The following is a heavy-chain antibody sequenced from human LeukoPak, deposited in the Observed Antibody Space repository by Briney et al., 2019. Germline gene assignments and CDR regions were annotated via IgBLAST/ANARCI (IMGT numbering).Heavy chain of an antibody. CDR2: IYSGGST. Sequence: GGFLRLSCAASGFTVSSNYMSWVRQAPGKGLEWVSVIYSGGSTYYADSVKGRFTISRDNSKNTLYLQMNSLRAEDTAVYYCARENGGYDYSLDYWGQGTLVTVSS. CDR1: GFTVSSNY. CDR3: ARENGGYDYSLDY. V-gene: IGHV3-66*02. J-gene: IGHJ4*02. D-gene: IGHD5-12*01.